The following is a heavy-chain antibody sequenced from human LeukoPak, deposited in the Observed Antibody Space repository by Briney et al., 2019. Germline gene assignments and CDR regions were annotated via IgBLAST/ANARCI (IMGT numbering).Heavy chain of an antibody. J-gene: IGHJ2*01. CDR1: GGSLSSYY. D-gene: IGHD2-15*01. V-gene: IGHV4-59*01. Sequence: SSETLSLTCTVSGGSLSSYYWTWIRRPPGKGLEWIGYIYYSGSTNYNPSLKSRLTISVDTSKNQFSLKLSSVTAADTAVYYCARTSDSVNWYFDLWGRGTLVTVSS. CDR3: ARTSDSVNWYFDL. CDR2: IYYSGST.